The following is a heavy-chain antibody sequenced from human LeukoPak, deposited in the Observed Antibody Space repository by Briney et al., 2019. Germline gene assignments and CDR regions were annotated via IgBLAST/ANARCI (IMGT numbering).Heavy chain of an antibody. V-gene: IGHV3-49*03. CDR2: IRGKAYGGTT. D-gene: IGHD3-3*01. Sequence: GGSLRLSCTASGFTFGDYAMSWFRQAPGKGLEWVGFIRGKAYGGTTEYAASVKGRFTISRDDSEGTTYLQINSLKTEDTAVYYCTRGSDTIFGVARDGFDSWGQGTLVTVSS. J-gene: IGHJ4*02. CDR3: TRGSDTIFGVARDGFDS. CDR1: GFTFGDYA.